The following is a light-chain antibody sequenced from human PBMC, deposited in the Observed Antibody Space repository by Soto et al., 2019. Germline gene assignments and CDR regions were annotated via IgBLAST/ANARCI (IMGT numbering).Light chain of an antibody. Sequence: IQLTQSPSSLSASVGDRVIITCRASQDISNFLAWYQQKPGKAPQLLIYAASTLQTGVPSRFSGSGSGTDFTLNISRLQPEDFATYYCQVVNTYLGWITFGPGTKVDV. J-gene: IGKJ3*01. V-gene: IGKV1-9*01. CDR2: AAS. CDR3: QVVNTYLGWIT. CDR1: QDISNF.